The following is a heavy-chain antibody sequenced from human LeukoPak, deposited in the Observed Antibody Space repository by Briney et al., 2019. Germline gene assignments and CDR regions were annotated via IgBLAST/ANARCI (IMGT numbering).Heavy chain of an antibody. Sequence: GGSLRLSCAASGFTLGSYAMNWVRRAPGKGLEWVSVISESGADTYYADAVKGRFTISRDSSKNTLYLQMNSLRAEDTAIYYCATSGGYCSSASCPTKNWGQGTLVTVSS. J-gene: IGHJ4*02. CDR1: GFTLGSYA. D-gene: IGHD2-2*01. CDR2: ISESGADT. CDR3: ATSGGYCSSASCPTKN. V-gene: IGHV3-23*01.